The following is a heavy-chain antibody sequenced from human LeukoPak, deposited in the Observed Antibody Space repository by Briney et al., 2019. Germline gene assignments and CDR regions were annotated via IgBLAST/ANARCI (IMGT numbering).Heavy chain of an antibody. Sequence: GASVKVSCKASGYTCTGYYMHSVRQAPGQGLEWMGRINPHSGGTNYAQKFQGRVTTTSDTSIRTAHRELCRVRSDDTAVYYCARVKRSGSSSLDAFDIWGQGTMVTVSS. CDR3: ARVKRSGSSSLDAFDI. V-gene: IGHV1-2*06. CDR2: INPHSGGT. J-gene: IGHJ3*02. D-gene: IGHD3-22*01. CDR1: GYTCTGYY.